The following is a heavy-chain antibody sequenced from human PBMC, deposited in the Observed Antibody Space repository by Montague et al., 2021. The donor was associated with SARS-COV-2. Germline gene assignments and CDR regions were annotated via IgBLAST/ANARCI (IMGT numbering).Heavy chain of an antibody. J-gene: IGHJ4*01. CDR3: AALANYDILTGYSPDY. CDR2: VYYTGST. Sequence: TLSLTCTVSGASIRSGSHNWSWIRQHPEKGLEWIGHVYYTGSTNYNPSLKSRVSISIDTSTNQFSLRLTSVTAADTAVYYCAALANYDILTGYSPDYWGHGTLVSVSS. CDR1: GASIRSGSHN. V-gene: IGHV4-31*03. D-gene: IGHD3-9*01.